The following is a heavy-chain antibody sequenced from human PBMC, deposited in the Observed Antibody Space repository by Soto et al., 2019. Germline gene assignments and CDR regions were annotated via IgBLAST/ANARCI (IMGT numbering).Heavy chain of an antibody. CDR1: GGSISSGDYY. Sequence: QVQLQESGPGLVKPSQTLSLTCTVSGGSISSGDYYWSWIRQPPGKGRKWIGYINYSGTTYYNPSLKSRVTISVDTSKNQFSLKLSSVTAADTAVYYCARAGLEWSYNWFDPWGQGTLVTVSS. D-gene: IGHD3-3*01. V-gene: IGHV4-30-4*01. CDR3: ARAGLEWSYNWFDP. CDR2: INYSGTT. J-gene: IGHJ5*02.